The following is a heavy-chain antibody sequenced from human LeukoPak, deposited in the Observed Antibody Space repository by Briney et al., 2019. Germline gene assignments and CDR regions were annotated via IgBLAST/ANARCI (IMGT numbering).Heavy chain of an antibody. V-gene: IGHV1-18*01. Sequence: ASVKVSCKASGYIFTNFGISWVRQARGQGLEWMGWISGYNGNTKYVQKFQGRVTMTTDTSTSTAYMELSSLRSEDTAVYYCARASPMVRGVIGAFDIWGQGTMVTVSS. J-gene: IGHJ3*02. CDR2: ISGYNGNT. CDR3: ARASPMVRGVIGAFDI. CDR1: GYIFTNFG. D-gene: IGHD3-10*01.